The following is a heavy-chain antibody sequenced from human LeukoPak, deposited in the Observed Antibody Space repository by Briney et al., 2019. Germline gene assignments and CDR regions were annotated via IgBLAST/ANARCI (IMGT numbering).Heavy chain of an antibody. CDR2: ISAYNGNT. D-gene: IGHD5-12*01. CDR3: ARDGWLGGSGYDYRWGSCDY. J-gene: IGHJ4*02. Sequence: ASVKVSCKASGYTFTSYGISWVRQAPGQGLEWMGWISAYNGNTNYAQKLQGRVTMTTDTSTSTAYMELRSPRSDDTAVYYCARDGWLGGSGYDYRWGSCDYWGQGTLVTVSS. CDR1: GYTFTSYG. V-gene: IGHV1-18*01.